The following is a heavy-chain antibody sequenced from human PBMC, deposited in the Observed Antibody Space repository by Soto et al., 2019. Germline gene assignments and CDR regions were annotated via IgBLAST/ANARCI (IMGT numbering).Heavy chain of an antibody. Sequence: SETLSLTCTVSGGSISSYYWSWIRQPAGKGLEWIGRIYTSGSTNYNPSLKSRVTMSVDTSKNQFSLKLSSVTVADTAVYYCARDLVPYSSGWYEYNWFDPWGQGTLVTVSS. CDR2: IYTSGST. CDR3: ARDLVPYSSGWYEYNWFDP. CDR1: GGSISSYY. V-gene: IGHV4-4*07. D-gene: IGHD6-19*01. J-gene: IGHJ5*02.